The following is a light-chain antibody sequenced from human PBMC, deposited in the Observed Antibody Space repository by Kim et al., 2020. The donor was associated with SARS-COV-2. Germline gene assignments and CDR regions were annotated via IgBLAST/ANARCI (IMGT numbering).Light chain of an antibody. CDR3: QQSYSSPSYT. V-gene: IGKV1-39*01. CDR1: QSINTF. CDR2: SAS. J-gene: IGKJ2*01. Sequence: DIQMTQSPSSLSASVGDRVTITCRASQSINTFLKWYQQKPGKAPRLLIYSASTLHSGVPSRFSGSGSGTDFTLTIASLQPEDIATYYCQQSYSSPSYTFGQVTKLEI.